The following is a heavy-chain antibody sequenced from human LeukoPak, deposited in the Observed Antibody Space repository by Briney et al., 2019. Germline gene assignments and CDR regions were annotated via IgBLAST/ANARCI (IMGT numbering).Heavy chain of an antibody. J-gene: IGHJ4*02. D-gene: IGHD3-9*01. CDR2: INPNSGGT. V-gene: IGHV1-2*02. Sequence: ASVTVSYKASGYTFTGYYMHWVRQAPGQGLEWMGWINPNSGGTNYAQKFQGRVTMTRDTSISTAYMELSRLRSDDAAVYSWAGVGSYRYTTCSYYFVCSGQGALVAVSP. CDR3: AGVGSYRYTTCSYYFVC. CDR1: GYTFTGYY.